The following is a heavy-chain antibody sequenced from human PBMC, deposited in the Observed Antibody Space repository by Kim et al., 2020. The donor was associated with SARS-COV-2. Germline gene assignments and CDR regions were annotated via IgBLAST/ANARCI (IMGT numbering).Heavy chain of an antibody. CDR2: IRSKANSYAT. CDR3: TRVPPYSNSWWDAFDI. V-gene: IGHV3-73*01. Sequence: GGYLRLSCAASGFTFSDSAMYWVRQASGKGLEWVGRIRSKANSYATAYDVSVKGRFIISRDDSKNTAYLQMNSLKTEDTAIYYCTRVPPYSNSWWDAFDIWGQGTMVTVSS. D-gene: IGHD6-13*01. J-gene: IGHJ3*02. CDR1: GFTFSDSA.